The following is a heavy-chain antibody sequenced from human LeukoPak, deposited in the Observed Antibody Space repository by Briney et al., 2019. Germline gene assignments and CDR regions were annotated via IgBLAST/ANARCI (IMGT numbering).Heavy chain of an antibody. J-gene: IGHJ3*02. Sequence: PGGSLRLSCAASGFTFSSYGMHWVRQAPGKGLEWVAVISYDGSNKYYADSVKGRFTISRDNSKNTLYLQMNSLRAEDTAVYYCASGTGYDSSGYYPRGRGGAFDIWGQGTMVTVSS. CDR2: ISYDGSNK. CDR1: GFTFSSYG. CDR3: ASGTGYDSSGYYPRGRGGAFDI. D-gene: IGHD3-22*01. V-gene: IGHV3-30*03.